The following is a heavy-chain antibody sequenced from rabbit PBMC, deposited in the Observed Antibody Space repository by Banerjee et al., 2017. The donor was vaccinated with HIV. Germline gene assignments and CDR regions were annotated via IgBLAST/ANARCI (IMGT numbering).Heavy chain of an antibody. Sequence: QSLEESGGDLVKPGASLTLTCTASGFTISSSYYMCWVRQAPGKGLEWIGCIYTGSGSTDYANWVNGRFTISLDNAQNTVFLQMTSLTAADTATYFCARDLAGVIGWNFGLWGQGTLVTVS. CDR2: IYTGSGST. V-gene: IGHV1S40*01. J-gene: IGHJ3*01. D-gene: IGHD4-1*01. CDR3: ARDLAGVIGWNFGL. CDR1: GFTISSSYY.